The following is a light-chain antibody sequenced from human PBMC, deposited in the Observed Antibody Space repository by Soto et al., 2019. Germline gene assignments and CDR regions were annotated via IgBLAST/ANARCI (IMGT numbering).Light chain of an antibody. CDR1: TSNIGAGYD. Sequence: QSVLTQPPSVSGAPGQRVTISCTRYTSNIGAGYDVHWYQQLPGTAPKLLIYGNSNRPSGVPDRFSASKSGTSASLAITGLQAEDEADYYCQSYDSSLSGWVFGGGTKLTVL. CDR2: GNS. J-gene: IGLJ3*02. CDR3: QSYDSSLSGWV. V-gene: IGLV1-40*01.